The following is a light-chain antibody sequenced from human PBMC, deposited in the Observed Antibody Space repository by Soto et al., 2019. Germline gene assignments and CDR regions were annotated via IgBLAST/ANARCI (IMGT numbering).Light chain of an antibody. Sequence: DIVMTQSPLSLPVTPGEPASISCRSSQSLLHSNGYKYLDWYLQKPGQSQQRLIYLGSNRASGVPDRFSGCGSGTDFTLKFSRVEADDVAVYYGLRALQPRTVGSGTRMYIK. J-gene: IGKJ3*01. CDR1: QSLLHSNGYKY. CDR2: LGS. CDR3: LRALQPRT. V-gene: IGKV2-28*01.